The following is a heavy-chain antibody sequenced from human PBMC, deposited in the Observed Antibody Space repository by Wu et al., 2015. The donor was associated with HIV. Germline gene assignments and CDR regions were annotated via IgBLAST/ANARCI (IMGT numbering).Heavy chain of an antibody. D-gene: IGHD1-14*01. J-gene: IGHJ2*01. CDR1: EYTFTGYY. V-gene: IGHV1-2*02. CDR2: IDPNNGDT. CDR3: ARDQMGWDRRYFDL. Sequence: VQSGADVKKPGASVKVSCMASEYTFTGYYIHWVRQAPGQGLEWMGWIDPNNGDTDYAQSFQGRVTMTRDTSITTAYLELRSLRSDDTAIYYCARDQMGWDRRYFDLWGRGSLVTVSS.